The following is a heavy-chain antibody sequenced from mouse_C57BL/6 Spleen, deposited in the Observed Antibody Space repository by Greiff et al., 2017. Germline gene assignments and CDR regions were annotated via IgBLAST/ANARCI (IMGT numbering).Heavy chain of an antibody. D-gene: IGHD2-3*01. CDR1: GYTFTDYE. CDR2: IDPGTGGT. CDR3: TRVGGYYTRYFDV. Sequence: QVQLQQSGAELVRPGASVTLSCKASGYTFTDYEMHWVKQTPVHGLEWIGAIDPGTGGTAYNQKFKGKARLTADKSSSTAYMELRSLTSEDSAVYYCTRVGGYYTRYFDVWGTGTTVTVSA. J-gene: IGHJ1*03. V-gene: IGHV1-15*01.